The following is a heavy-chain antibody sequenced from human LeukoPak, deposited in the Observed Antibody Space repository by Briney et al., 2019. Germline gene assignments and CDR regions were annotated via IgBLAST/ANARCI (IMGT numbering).Heavy chain of an antibody. CDR2: ISGSGGST. V-gene: IGHV3-23*01. Sequence: GGSLRLSCAASGFTFSSYAMSWVRQAPGKGLEWVSAISGSGGSTYYADSVKGRFTISRDNSKNTLYLQMNSLRAEDTAVYYCAKGGAPLTIPFLEWFPFDYWGQGTLVTVSS. J-gene: IGHJ4*02. CDR3: AKGGAPLTIPFLEWFPFDY. CDR1: GFTFSSYA. D-gene: IGHD3-3*01.